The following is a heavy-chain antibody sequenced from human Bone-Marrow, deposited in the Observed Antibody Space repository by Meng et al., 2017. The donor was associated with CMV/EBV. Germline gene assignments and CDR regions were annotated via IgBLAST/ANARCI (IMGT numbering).Heavy chain of an antibody. CDR3: ASAFNYDFWSGYYRDAFDI. J-gene: IGHJ3*02. CDR1: GFTVGSNY. Sequence: GGSLRLSCAASGFTVGSNYMSWVRQAPGKGLEWVSVIYSGGSTYYADSVKGRFTISRDNSKNTLYLQMNSLRAEDTAVYYCASAFNYDFWSGYYRDAFDIWGQGTMVTVSS. V-gene: IGHV3-53*01. D-gene: IGHD3-3*01. CDR2: IYSGGST.